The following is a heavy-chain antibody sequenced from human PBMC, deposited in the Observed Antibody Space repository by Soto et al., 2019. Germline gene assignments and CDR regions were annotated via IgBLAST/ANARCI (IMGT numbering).Heavy chain of an antibody. CDR1: GFTFNNYG. CDR3: AKDQALAASHGSD. V-gene: IGHV3-30*18. J-gene: IGHJ3*01. Sequence: QVQLVESGGGVVQPGRSLRLSCAASGFTFNNYGIHWVRRAPGKGLEWVAAISNDGSDKYYGDSVKGRLAISRDNSRNTVYLQMNSLRAEDTAMYSCAKDQALAASHGSDWGQGTMVTVSS. CDR2: ISNDGSDK. D-gene: IGHD1-26*01.